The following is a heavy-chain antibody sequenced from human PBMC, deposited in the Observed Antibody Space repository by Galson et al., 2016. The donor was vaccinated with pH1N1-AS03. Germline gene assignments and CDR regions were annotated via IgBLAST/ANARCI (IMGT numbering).Heavy chain of an antibody. D-gene: IGHD5-12*01. J-gene: IGHJ4*02. CDR3: ARAFGVGYEAGLFDF. CDR2: IAWNSGIT. Sequence: SLRLSCAASGFTFHDYAMHWVRQAPGKGPEWVSGIAWNSGITGYGDSVKGRFTLSRDNAKNSLYLQMNSLKPEDTALYYCARAFGVGYEAGLFDFWGQGTLVTVSS. CDR1: GFTFHDYA. V-gene: IGHV3-9*01.